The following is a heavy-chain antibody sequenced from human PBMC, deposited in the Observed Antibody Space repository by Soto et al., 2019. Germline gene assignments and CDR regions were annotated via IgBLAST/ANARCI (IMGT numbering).Heavy chain of an antibody. J-gene: IGHJ5*02. CDR1: GYTFTSYG. CDR2: ISAYNGNT. V-gene: IGHV1-18*01. D-gene: IGHD6-19*01. CDR3: ARDVVRYSSPHSRNWFDP. Sequence: VASVKVSCKASGYTFTSYGISWVRQAPGQGLEWMGWISAYNGNTNNARKLQGRVTMTTDTSTSTAYMELRSLRSDDTAVYYCARDVVRYSSPHSRNWFDPWGQGTPVTVSS.